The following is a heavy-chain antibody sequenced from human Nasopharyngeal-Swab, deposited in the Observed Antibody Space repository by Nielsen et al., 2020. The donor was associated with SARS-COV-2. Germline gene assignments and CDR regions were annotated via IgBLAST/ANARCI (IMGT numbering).Heavy chain of an antibody. V-gene: IGHV4-30-4*01. CDR2: IYYSGST. CDR1: GGSISSGDYY. CDR3: ARYKSWFGDKRFDY. Sequence: SETLSLTCTVSGGSISSGDYYWSWIRQPPGKGLEWIGYIYYSGSTYYNPSLKSRVTISVDTSKNQFSLKLSSVTAADTAVYYCARYKSWFGDKRFDYWGQGTLVTVSS. D-gene: IGHD3-10*01. J-gene: IGHJ4*02.